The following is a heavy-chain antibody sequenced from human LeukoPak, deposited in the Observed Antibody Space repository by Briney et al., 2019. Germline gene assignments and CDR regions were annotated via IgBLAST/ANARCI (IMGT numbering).Heavy chain of an antibody. CDR1: GGSFSSYY. CDR2: IYYSGST. J-gene: IGHJ3*02. V-gene: IGHV4-39*07. D-gene: IGHD5-24*01. CDR3: AREDGPMSGLDAFDI. Sequence: PSETLSLTCAVYGGSFSSYYWGWIRQPPGKGLEWIGSIYYSGSTYYNPSLKSRVTISVDTSKNQFSLKLSSVTAADTAVYYCAREDGPMSGLDAFDIWGQGTMVTVSS.